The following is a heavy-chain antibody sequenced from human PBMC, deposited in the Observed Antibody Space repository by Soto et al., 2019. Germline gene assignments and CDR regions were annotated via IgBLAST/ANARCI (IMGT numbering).Heavy chain of an antibody. J-gene: IGHJ4*02. V-gene: IGHV3-48*02. CDR1: GFTFSSYN. CDR3: ARSKYIDY. Sequence: EVQLVESGGGLVQPGGSLRLSCVVSGFTFSSYNMNWVSQAPGKGLGWVTYISGSGSTIYYADSVKGRFTISRDNVKNPLYLQMNSLRDEDTAVYYCARSKYIDYWGQGTLVAVSS. CDR2: ISGSGSTI. D-gene: IGHD4-4*01.